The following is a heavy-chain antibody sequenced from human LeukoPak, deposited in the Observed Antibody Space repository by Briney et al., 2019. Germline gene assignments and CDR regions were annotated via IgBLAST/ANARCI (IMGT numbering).Heavy chain of an antibody. J-gene: IGHJ4*02. CDR3: ARGGGSDHFDY. CDR1: GFTLSNYN. Sequence: GGSLRLSCAAPGFTLSNYNMNWVRQTPGKGLEWVSYVSPNGYTKHYADAVKGRFTISRDNSKNTLYLQMNSLRAEDTAVYYCARGGGSDHFDYWGQGTLVTVSS. D-gene: IGHD2-15*01. V-gene: IGHV3-48*01. CDR2: VSPNGYTK.